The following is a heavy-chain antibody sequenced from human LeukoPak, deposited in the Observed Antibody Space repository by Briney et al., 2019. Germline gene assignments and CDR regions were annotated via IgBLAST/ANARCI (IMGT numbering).Heavy chain of an antibody. V-gene: IGHV4-59*01. CDR2: IYYSGST. CDR1: GGTISSYY. D-gene: IGHD6-19*01. Sequence: PSETLSLTCTVSGGTISSYYWSWIRQPPGKGLEWIGYIYYSGSTNYNPSLKSRVTISVDTSKNQFSLKLSSVTAADTAVYYCARVYRSGWNYYFDYCGQGTLVTASS. CDR3: ARVYRSGWNYYFDY. J-gene: IGHJ4*02.